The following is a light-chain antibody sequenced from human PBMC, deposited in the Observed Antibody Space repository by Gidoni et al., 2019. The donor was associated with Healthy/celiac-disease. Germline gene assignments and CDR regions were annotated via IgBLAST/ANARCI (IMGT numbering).Light chain of an antibody. CDR3: QQYDNLPLT. J-gene: IGKJ4*01. V-gene: IGKV1-33*01. CDR1: QDISNY. Sequence: DIQMTQSPSSLSASVGDRVTITCQAIQDISNYLNWYQQKPGKAPKLLIYDAANLETGVPSRFSGSGSGKDFTFTISSLQPEDIATYYCQQYDNLPLTFGGGTKVEIK. CDR2: DAA.